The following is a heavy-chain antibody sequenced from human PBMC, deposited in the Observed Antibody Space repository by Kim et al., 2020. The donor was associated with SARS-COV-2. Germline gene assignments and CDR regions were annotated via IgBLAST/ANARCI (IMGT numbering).Heavy chain of an antibody. CDR3: ARGTGTTPVD. Sequence: NTKDSQKFQGRVTITRDTSASTAYMELSSLRSEDTAVYYCARGTGTTPVDWGQGTLVTVSS. V-gene: IGHV1-3*01. J-gene: IGHJ4*02. D-gene: IGHD1-1*01. CDR2: NT.